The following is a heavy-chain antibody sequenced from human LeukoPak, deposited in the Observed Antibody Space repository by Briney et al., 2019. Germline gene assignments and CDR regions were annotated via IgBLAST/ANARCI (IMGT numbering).Heavy chain of an antibody. CDR1: GSTFSSYA. CDR2: ISGSGGST. D-gene: IGHD2-2*02. V-gene: IGHV3-23*01. Sequence: GGSLRLSCAASGSTFSSYAMSWVRQAPGKGLEWVSAISGSGGSTYYADSVKGRFTISRDNSKNTLYLQMNSLRAEDTAVYYCARYCSSTSCYTGYYYGMDVWGQGTTVTVSS. CDR3: ARYCSSTSCYTGYYYGMDV. J-gene: IGHJ6*02.